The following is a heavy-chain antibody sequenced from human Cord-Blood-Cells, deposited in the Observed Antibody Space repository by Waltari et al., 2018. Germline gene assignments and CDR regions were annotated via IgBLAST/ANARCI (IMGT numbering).Heavy chain of an antibody. D-gene: IGHD3-22*01. V-gene: IGHV4-38-2*01. CDR3: ARAGHRNYYDSSGPTTAFDP. CDR2: IYHSGST. Sequence: QVQLQESGPGLVKPSETLSLTCAVSGYSISSGYYWGWIRQPPGKGLEWIGSIYHSGSTYYNPSLKSRVTISVDTSKNQFSLKLSSVTAADTAVYYCARAGHRNYYDSSGPTTAFDPWGQGTLVTVSS. J-gene: IGHJ5*02. CDR1: GYSISSGYY.